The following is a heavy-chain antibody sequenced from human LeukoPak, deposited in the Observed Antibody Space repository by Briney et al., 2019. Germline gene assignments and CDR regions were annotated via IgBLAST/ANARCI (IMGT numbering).Heavy chain of an antibody. CDR3: ARESGIQLWPYFDY. V-gene: IGHV3-11*04. Sequence: GGSLRLSCAASGFTFSNYYMSWIRQAPGKGLEWVSYISGSGSAMYYADSVKSRFTISRDNAKNSLYLQMNSLRAEDTAVYYCARESGIQLWPYFDYWGQGTLVTVSS. J-gene: IGHJ4*02. CDR2: ISGSGSAM. D-gene: IGHD5-18*01. CDR1: GFTFSNYY.